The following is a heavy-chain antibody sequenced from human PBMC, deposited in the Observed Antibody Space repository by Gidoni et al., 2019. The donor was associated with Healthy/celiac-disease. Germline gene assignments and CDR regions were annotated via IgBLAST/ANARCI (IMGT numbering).Heavy chain of an antibody. CDR2: ISSSSSYI. CDR3: AAEAPYIVVVPAAIDY. Sequence: EVQLVESGGGLVKPGGSLRLSCAASGFTFSSYSMNWVRQAPGKGLEWVSSISSSSSYIYYADSVKGRFTISRDNAKNSLYLQMNSLRAEDTAVYYCAAEAPYIVVVPAAIDYWGQGTLVTVSS. CDR1: GFTFSSYS. J-gene: IGHJ4*02. V-gene: IGHV3-21*01. D-gene: IGHD2-2*01.